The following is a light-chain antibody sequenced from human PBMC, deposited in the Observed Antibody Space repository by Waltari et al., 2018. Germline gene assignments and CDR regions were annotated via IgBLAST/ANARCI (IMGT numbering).Light chain of an antibody. CDR3: RQDFTYPLT. CDR1: QGIRRD. J-gene: IGKJ4*01. Sequence: AIQVAQSPASLSASVGYTVTISCRTSQGIRRDLGWYQKKSGRAPALLIYGASILQTGVPSRFNGSGSGTDVYLTIGGLLPEDFATYNCRQDFTYPLTFGGGTKVDI. V-gene: IGKV1-6*01. CDR2: GAS.